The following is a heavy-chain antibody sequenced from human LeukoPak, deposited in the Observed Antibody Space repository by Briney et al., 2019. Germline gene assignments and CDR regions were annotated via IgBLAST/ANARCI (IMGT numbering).Heavy chain of an antibody. CDR1: GYTFTTFG. CDR2: ISAYNGNT. CDR3: ARARYFDSRGYYSPPFSDY. V-gene: IGHV1-18*01. D-gene: IGHD3-22*01. J-gene: IGHJ4*02. Sequence: ASVKVSCKASGYTFTTFGISWVRQAPGQGLEWMGWISAYNGNTDYAQKLQGRVTMTTDTSTSTAYMDLRSLRSDDTAVYYCARARYFDSRGYYSPPFSDYWGQGTLVTVSS.